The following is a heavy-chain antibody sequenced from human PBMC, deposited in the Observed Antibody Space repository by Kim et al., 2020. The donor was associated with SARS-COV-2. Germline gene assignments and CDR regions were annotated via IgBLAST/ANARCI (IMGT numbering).Heavy chain of an antibody. Sequence: GGSLRLSCTAFGFPFRSYAMSWVRQAPGKGLEWVSVISGSGGTTYYADSVKGRFIISRDNSKNSLYLQMNSLRADDTAIYFCTKESRTLFWFGGFDSWGQGTLVSVSS. D-gene: IGHD3-10*01. CDR3: TKESRTLFWFGGFDS. V-gene: IGHV3-23*01. CDR2: ISGSGGTT. J-gene: IGHJ4*02. CDR1: GFPFRSYA.